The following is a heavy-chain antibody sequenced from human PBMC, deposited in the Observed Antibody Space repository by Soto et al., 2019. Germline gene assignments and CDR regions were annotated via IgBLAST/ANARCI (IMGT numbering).Heavy chain of an antibody. D-gene: IGHD5-18*01. V-gene: IGHV3-15*07. CDR1: GFTFSNAW. CDR3: TTDLPKAMVEQDFDY. CDR2: IKSKTDGGTT. Sequence: GGSLRLSCAASGFTFSNAWMNWVRQAPGKGLEWVGRIKSKTDGGTTDYAAPVKGRFTISRDDSKNTLYLQMNSLKTEDTAVYYCTTDLPKAMVEQDFDYWGQGTLVTVS. J-gene: IGHJ4*02.